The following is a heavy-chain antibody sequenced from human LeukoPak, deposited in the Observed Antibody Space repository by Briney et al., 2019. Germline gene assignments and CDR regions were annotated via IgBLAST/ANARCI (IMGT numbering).Heavy chain of an antibody. CDR3: AKDIAVAGSGIDY. J-gene: IGHJ4*02. Sequence: GGSLRLSCAASGFTFSSYAMSWVRQAPGKGLEWVSGISGSGGSTDYADSVKGRFTISRDNSKNTLYLQMNSLRAKDTAVYYCAKDIAVAGSGIDYWGQGTLVTVSS. CDR2: ISGSGGST. D-gene: IGHD6-19*01. V-gene: IGHV3-23*01. CDR1: GFTFSSYA.